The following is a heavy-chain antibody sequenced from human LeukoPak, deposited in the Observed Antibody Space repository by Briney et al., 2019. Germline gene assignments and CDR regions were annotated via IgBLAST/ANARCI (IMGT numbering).Heavy chain of an antibody. Sequence: SETLSLTCTVSGGSISSSSYYWGWIRQPPGKGLEWIGSIYYSGSTYYNPSLKSRVTISVDTSKNQFSLKLSSVTAADTAVYYCARDATGDYASVDYWGQGTLVTVSS. CDR3: ARDATGDYASVDY. V-gene: IGHV4-39*07. CDR2: IYYSGST. D-gene: IGHD4-17*01. J-gene: IGHJ4*02. CDR1: GGSISSSSYY.